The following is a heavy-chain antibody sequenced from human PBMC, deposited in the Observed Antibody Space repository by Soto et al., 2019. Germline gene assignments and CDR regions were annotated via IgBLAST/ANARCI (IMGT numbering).Heavy chain of an antibody. CDR3: ATLAARPHTPGFQH. Sequence: GGSLRLSCAASGFAFSSYAMSWVRQAPGKGLEWVSIIYSGDSTYYADSVKGRFTISRDNSKNTLYLQMNSLRAEDTAVYYCATLAARPHTPGFQHWGQGTLVTVSS. CDR2: IIYSGDST. CDR1: GFAFSSYA. V-gene: IGHV3-23*03. J-gene: IGHJ1*01. D-gene: IGHD6-6*01.